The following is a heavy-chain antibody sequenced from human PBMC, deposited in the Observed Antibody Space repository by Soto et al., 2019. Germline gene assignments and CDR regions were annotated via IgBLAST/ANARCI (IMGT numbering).Heavy chain of an antibody. J-gene: IGHJ4*02. CDR3: ARDRCSGGSCYSGDS. CDR1: GYTFTGYY. CDR2: ITPNNGHT. D-gene: IGHD2-15*01. V-gene: IGHV1-18*04. Sequence: GASVKVSCKASGYTFTGYYMHWVRQAPGQGLEWMGWITPNNGHTNYAQKLQGRVTMTTDTSTSTASMELRSLRSDDTAVYYCARDRCSGGSCYSGDSWGQGTLVTVSS.